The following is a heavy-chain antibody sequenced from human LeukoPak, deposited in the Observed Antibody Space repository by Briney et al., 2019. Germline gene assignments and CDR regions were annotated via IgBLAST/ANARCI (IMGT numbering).Heavy chain of an antibody. CDR3: ARSVGATRPQFDY. CDR1: GGTFSSYA. CDR2: ISAYNGNT. J-gene: IGHJ4*02. V-gene: IGHV1-18*01. Sequence: GSSVKVSCKASGGTFSSYAISWVRQAPGQGLEWMGWISAYNGNTNYAQKLQGRVTMTTDTSTSTAYMELRSLRSDDTAVYYCARSVGATRPQFDYWGQGTLVTVSS. D-gene: IGHD1-26*01.